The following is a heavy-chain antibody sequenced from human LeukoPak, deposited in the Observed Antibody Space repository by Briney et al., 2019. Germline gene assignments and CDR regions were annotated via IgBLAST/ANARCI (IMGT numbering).Heavy chain of an antibody. CDR2: FDPEDGET. CDR3: ATFTIFGVVIRPFDY. Sequence: ASVKVSRKVSGYTFTDYYMHWVRQAPGKGLEWMGGFDPEDGETIYAQKFQGRVTMTEDTSTDTAYMELSSLRSEDTAVYYCATFTIFGVVIRPFDYWGQGTLVTVSS. D-gene: IGHD3-3*01. CDR1: GYTFTDYY. J-gene: IGHJ4*02. V-gene: IGHV1-24*01.